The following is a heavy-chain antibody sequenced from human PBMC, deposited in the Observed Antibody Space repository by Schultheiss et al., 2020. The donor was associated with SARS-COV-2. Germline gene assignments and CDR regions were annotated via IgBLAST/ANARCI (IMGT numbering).Heavy chain of an antibody. CDR2: INRGGST. CDR3: AREVLEWLDNDYYYYMDV. J-gene: IGHJ6*03. Sequence: SETLSLTCAVYGGSFSDYHWTWIRQPPGKGLEWIGEINRGGSTTYNPSLKGRVSISLDMSKNQFSLKLSSVTAADTAVYYCAREVLEWLDNDYYYYMDVWGKGTTVTVSS. V-gene: IGHV4-34*01. D-gene: IGHD3-3*01. CDR1: GGSFSDYH.